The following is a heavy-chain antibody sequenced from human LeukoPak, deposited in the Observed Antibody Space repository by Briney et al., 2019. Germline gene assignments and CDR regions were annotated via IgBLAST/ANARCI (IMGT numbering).Heavy chain of an antibody. V-gene: IGHV4-59*12. J-gene: IGHJ4*02. D-gene: IGHD3-10*01. Sequence: SETLSLTCTVSGGSISSYYWSWIRQPPGKGLEWIGYIYYSGSTNYNPSLKSRVTISVDTSKNQFSLKLSSVTAADTAVYYCARDRYYGSGSYLTAFDYWGQGTLVTVSS. CDR2: IYYSGST. CDR3: ARDRYYGSGSYLTAFDY. CDR1: GGSISSYY.